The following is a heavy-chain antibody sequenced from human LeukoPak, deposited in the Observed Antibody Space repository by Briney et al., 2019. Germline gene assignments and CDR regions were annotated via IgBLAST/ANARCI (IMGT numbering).Heavy chain of an antibody. CDR1: GFTFSSYA. V-gene: IGHV3-48*04. CDR2: ITSSGNTI. CDR3: ARARSPAQLISSGFDP. J-gene: IGHJ5*02. Sequence: GGSLRLSCAASGFTFSSYAMHWVRQAPGKGLEWVSYITSSGNTIYYADSVKGRFTISRDNAKNSLYLQMNSLRVEDTAVYYCARARSPAQLISSGFDPWGQGTLVTVSS. D-gene: IGHD2-2*01.